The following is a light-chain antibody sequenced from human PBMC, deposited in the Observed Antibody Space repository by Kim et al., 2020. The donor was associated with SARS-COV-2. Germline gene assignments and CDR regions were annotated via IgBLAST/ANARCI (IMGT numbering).Light chain of an antibody. CDR2: TNN. J-gene: IGLJ1*01. CDR3: AAWDGRLNAYV. CDR1: FSNIGGNN. Sequence: QSVLTQPPSASGTPGQRVSISCSGSFSNIGGNNVNWHQHIPGRAPRLLIHTNNQRPSGVPDRFAGSKSDTSASLAISGLQSDDEADYYCAAWDGRLNAYVFGTGTKVTVL. V-gene: IGLV1-44*01.